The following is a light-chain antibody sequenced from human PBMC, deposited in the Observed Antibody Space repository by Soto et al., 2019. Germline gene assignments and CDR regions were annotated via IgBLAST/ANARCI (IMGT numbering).Light chain of an antibody. CDR1: QSVSSY. V-gene: IGKV3-11*01. CDR3: QQRSNWPPVIT. CDR2: DAS. Sequence: EIVFKQCPATLSLSPGDIATLSCRASQSVSSYLAWYQQKPGKAPRLLIYDASNRATGIPTRFSGSGSGKDFTLKISSLEPEDFAVYYCQQRSNWPPVITFGQGTRLEIK. J-gene: IGKJ5*01.